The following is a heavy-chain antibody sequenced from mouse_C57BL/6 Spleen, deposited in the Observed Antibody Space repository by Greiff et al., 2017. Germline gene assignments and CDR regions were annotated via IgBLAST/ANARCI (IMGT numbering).Heavy chain of an antibody. J-gene: IGHJ4*01. CDR2: LNPGSGGT. Sequence: QVQLKQSGAELVRPGTSVKVSCKASGYAFTNYLIEWVKQRPGQGLEWIGVLNPGSGGTNYNEKFKGKATLTADKSSSTAYMQLSSLTSEDSAVYFCARSTAVVGYYAMDYWGQGTSVTVSS. CDR1: GYAFTNYL. CDR3: ARSTAVVGYYAMDY. D-gene: IGHD1-1*01. V-gene: IGHV1-54*01.